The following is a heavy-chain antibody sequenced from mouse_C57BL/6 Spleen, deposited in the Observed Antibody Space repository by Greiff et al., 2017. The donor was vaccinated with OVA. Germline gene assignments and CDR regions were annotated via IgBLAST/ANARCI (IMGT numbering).Heavy chain of an antibody. CDR2: IHPNSGST. CDR3: ARMTAQGYFDY. J-gene: IGHJ2*01. V-gene: IGHV1-64*01. CDR1: GYTFTSYW. Sequence: QVHVKQPGAELVKPGASVKLSCKASGYTFTSYWMHWVKQRPGQGLEWIGMIHPNSGSTNYNEKFKSKATLTVDKSSSTAYMQLSSLTSEDSAVYYCARMTAQGYFDYWGQGTTLTVSS. D-gene: IGHD3-2*02.